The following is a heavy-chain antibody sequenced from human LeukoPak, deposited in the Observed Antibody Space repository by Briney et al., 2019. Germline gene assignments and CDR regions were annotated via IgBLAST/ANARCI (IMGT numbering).Heavy chain of an antibody. D-gene: IGHD2-21*02. CDR1: GYTFTSYY. CDR3: ARERVVVTSDLHYYYGMDV. V-gene: IGHV1-46*01. Sequence: ASVKVSCKASGYTFTSYYMHWVRQAPGQGLEWMGIINPSGGSTSYAQKFQGRVTVTRDTSTSTVYMELRSLRSEDTAVYYCARERVVVTSDLHYYYGMDVWGQGTTVAVSS. J-gene: IGHJ6*02. CDR2: INPSGGST.